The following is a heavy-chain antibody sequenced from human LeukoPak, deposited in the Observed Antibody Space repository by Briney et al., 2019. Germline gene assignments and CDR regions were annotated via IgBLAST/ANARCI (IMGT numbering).Heavy chain of an antibody. Sequence: GGSLRLSCAASGFTFSSYAMDWVRQAPGKGLEWVSAISGGGGSTYNADSVKGRFTISRDNSKNTLYLQMNSLRAEDTAVYYCAKAVDSSSWLTFDYWGQGTLVTVSS. CDR2: ISGGGGST. J-gene: IGHJ4*02. D-gene: IGHD6-13*01. CDR1: GFTFSSYA. V-gene: IGHV3-23*01. CDR3: AKAVDSSSWLTFDY.